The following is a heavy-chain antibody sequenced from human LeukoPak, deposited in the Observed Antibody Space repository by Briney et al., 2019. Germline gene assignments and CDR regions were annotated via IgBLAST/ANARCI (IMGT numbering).Heavy chain of an antibody. J-gene: IGHJ4*02. CDR3: ARNYYDILTGYSPFDY. Sequence: RPSETLSLTCAVYGGSFSGYYWSWIRQHPGKGLEWIGYIYYSGSTYYNPSLKSRVTISVDTSKNQFSLKLSSVTAADTAVYYCARNYYDILTGYSPFDYWGQGTLVTVSS. CDR1: GGSFSGYY. V-gene: IGHV4-31*11. CDR2: IYYSGST. D-gene: IGHD3-9*01.